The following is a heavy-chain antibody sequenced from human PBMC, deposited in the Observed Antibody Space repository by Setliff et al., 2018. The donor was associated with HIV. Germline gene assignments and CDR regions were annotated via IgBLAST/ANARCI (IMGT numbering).Heavy chain of an antibody. D-gene: IGHD3-10*01. CDR3: ASDSPAARFEELEDHYYYFMDV. CDR2: IIPIFGTA. V-gene: IGHV1-69*13. Sequence: SVKVSCKASGGPFTSAFNWVRQVPGQGLEWMGGIIPIFGTANYAQNFGGRVTITADQSTTTSYLQLNSLRFEETAIYYCASDSPAARFEELEDHYYYFMDVWGKGTTVTVSS. CDR1: GGPFTSA. J-gene: IGHJ6*03.